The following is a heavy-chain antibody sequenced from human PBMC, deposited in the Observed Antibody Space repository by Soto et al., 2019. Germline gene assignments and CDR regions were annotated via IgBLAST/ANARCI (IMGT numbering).Heavy chain of an antibody. CDR2: IYYTGST. Sequence: PXETLSLTCTVAGCSISSNYWTWIRQSPGKGLEWIGYIYYTGSTKYNPSLKSRVTISLDTSKNQFSLRLTSVTSADTAVYYCARGGSYGDFFDSWGQGAQVTVSS. J-gene: IGHJ4*02. D-gene: IGHD4-17*01. CDR1: GCSISSNY. V-gene: IGHV4-59*01. CDR3: ARGGSYGDFFDS.